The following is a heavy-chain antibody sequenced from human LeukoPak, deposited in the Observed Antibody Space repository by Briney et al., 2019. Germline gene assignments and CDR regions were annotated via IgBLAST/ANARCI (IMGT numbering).Heavy chain of an antibody. Sequence: DSMKGRFTISRHNAKNSLYLQMNSLRAEDTAVYYCARDPGWRLEGYFDYWGQGTLVTVSS. J-gene: IGHJ4*02. CDR3: ARDPGWRLEGYFDY. V-gene: IGHV3-7*01. D-gene: IGHD1-1*01.